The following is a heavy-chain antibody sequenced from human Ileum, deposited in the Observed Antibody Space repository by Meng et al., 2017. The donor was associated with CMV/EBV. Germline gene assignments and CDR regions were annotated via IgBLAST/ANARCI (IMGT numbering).Heavy chain of an antibody. J-gene: IGHJ4*02. CDR3: ATGVDTALVY. D-gene: IGHD5-18*01. V-gene: IGHV1-69*11. Sequence: QVHLVQSGAEVKKXXXXXRVSCKASGGTFSKYPITWVRQAPGQGLEWMGLIIPVVSSIKSAHKLQGRVTITADESTSTAYLDLSSLTSGDTAVYYCATGVDTALVYWGQGTLVTVSS. CDR2: IIPVVSSI. CDR1: GGTFSKYP.